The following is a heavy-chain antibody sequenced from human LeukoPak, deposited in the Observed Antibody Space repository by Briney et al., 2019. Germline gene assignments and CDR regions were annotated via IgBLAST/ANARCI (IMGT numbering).Heavy chain of an antibody. CDR3: AREPRGYSYGSGY. J-gene: IGHJ4*02. D-gene: IGHD5-18*01. CDR2: IYHSGST. CDR1: GGSISSGGYY. Sequence: SQTLSLTCTVSGGSISSGGYYWSWIRQPPGKGLEWIGYIYHSGSTYYNPSLKSRVTISVDRSKNQFSLKLSSVTAADTAVYYCAREPRGYSYGSGYWGQGTLVTVSS. V-gene: IGHV4-30-2*01.